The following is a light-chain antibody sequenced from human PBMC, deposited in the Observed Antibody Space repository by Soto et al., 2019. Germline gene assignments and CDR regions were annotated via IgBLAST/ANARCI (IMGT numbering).Light chain of an antibody. Sequence: QSVLTQPPSVSGAPGQRVTISCTGSSSNIGAGYDVHWYQQLPGPAPKLLIYGNSNRPSGVPDRFSGSKSGTSAPLAITGLQAEDEADYYCQSYDSSLSGSEVFGGGTKVTVL. J-gene: IGLJ2*01. CDR1: SSNIGAGYD. V-gene: IGLV1-40*01. CDR3: QSYDSSLSGSEV. CDR2: GNS.